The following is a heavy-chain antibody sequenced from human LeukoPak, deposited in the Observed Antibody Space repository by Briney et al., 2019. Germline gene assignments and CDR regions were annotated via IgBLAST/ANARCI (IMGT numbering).Heavy chain of an antibody. CDR2: IGAAGDT. CDR3: VRAGYYDSSDYYSFDY. V-gene: IGHV3-13*01. CDR1: GFTFSNYD. J-gene: IGHJ4*02. D-gene: IGHD3-22*01. Sequence: PGGSLRLSCAASGFTFSNYDMHWVRQATGKGLEWVSAIGAAGDTYYPGSVKGRFTISRENAKNSLYLQMNSLRAGDTAVYYCVRAGYYDSSDYYSFDYWGQGTLVTVSS.